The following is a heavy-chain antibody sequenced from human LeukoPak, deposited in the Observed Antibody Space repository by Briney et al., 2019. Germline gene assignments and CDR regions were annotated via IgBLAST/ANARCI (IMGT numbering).Heavy chain of an antibody. D-gene: IGHD3-22*01. CDR2: IYSGGST. V-gene: IGHV3-66*02. CDR3: VRDLRYYDSSGYHSKYYFDY. CDR1: GFTVSSNY. Sequence: SGGSLRRSCAASGFTVSSNYMSWVRQAPGKGLEWVSVIYSGGSTYYADSVKGRFTISRDNSKNTLYLQMNSLRAEDTAVYYCVRDLRYYDSSGYHSKYYFDYWGQGTLVTVSS. J-gene: IGHJ4*02.